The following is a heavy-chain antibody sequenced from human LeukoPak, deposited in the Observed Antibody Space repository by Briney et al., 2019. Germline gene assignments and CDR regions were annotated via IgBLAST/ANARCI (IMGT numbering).Heavy chain of an antibody. J-gene: IGHJ4*02. Sequence: GGSLRLSCAPPGFTFKTHWAHSVRQGPGKGLVWVSRINTDGSTTNYADSVKGRFTISRDNARNTLYLQMNSLRAADTAVYYCARGLNWDEIDNWGQGSLVSVSS. CDR1: GFTFKTHW. CDR3: ARGLNWDEIDN. D-gene: IGHD1-20*01. V-gene: IGHV3-74*01. CDR2: INTDGSTT.